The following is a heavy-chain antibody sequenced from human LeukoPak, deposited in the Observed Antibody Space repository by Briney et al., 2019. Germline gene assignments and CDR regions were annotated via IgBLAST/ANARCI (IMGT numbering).Heavy chain of an antibody. D-gene: IGHD7-27*01. CDR2: ISYDGSNK. J-gene: IGHJ4*02. V-gene: IGHV3-30-3*01. CDR1: GFTFSSYA. Sequence: PGRSLRLSCAASGFTFSSYAMHWVRQAPGKGLEWVAVISYDGSNKYYADSVKGRFTISRDNSKNTLYLQMNSLRAEDTAVYYCARGAGDWGSLHCDYWGQGTLVTVSS. CDR3: ARGAGDWGSLHCDY.